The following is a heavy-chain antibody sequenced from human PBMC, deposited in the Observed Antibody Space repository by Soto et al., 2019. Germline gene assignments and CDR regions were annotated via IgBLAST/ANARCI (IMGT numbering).Heavy chain of an antibody. CDR2: VDHSGST. CDR1: AASIRGGGLY. D-gene: IGHD7-27*01. CDR3: ARETCLAPTVWGY. V-gene: IGHV4-31*03. J-gene: IGHJ4*03. Sequence: QVQLTESGPGLAKPSQTLSLTCSVSAASIRGGGLYWNWIRQFPVKGLEWNSYVDHSGSTHYNPYLRGRLTISLDTSKNQFSLRLISVTAADTALYYCARETCLAPTVWGYWGHGTQVTVSS.